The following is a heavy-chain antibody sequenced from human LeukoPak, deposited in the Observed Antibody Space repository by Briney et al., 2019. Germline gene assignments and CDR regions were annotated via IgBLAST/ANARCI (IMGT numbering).Heavy chain of an antibody. CDR1: GFTFSSNA. CDR3: AKGSDYYGTLYYFDY. CDR2: ISGSGGST. V-gene: IGHV3-23*01. J-gene: IGHJ4*02. Sequence: GGSLRLSCAASGFTFSSNAMSWVRQAPGKGLEWVSAISGSGGSTYYADSVKGRFTISRDNSKNTLYLQMNSLRAEDTAVYYCAKGSDYYGTLYYFDYWGQGTLVTVSS. D-gene: IGHD3-10*01.